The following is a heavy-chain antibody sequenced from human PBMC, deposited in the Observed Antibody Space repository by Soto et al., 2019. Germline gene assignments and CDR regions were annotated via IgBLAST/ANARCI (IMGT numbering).Heavy chain of an antibody. D-gene: IGHD5-12*01. V-gene: IGHV4-39*01. Sequence: QLLLQESGPGLVKPSETLSLTCTVSGGSIDRSSFYWAWIRLSPGTGLEWIGSIYYSGTTYYYPSLKSRVTISVDTSKIQFSLKLRSVTAADTSVYYCVRLVTTTATGWFDPWGQGTLVTVSS. CDR2: IYYSGTT. CDR3: VRLVTTTATGWFDP. J-gene: IGHJ5*02. CDR1: GGSIDRSSFY.